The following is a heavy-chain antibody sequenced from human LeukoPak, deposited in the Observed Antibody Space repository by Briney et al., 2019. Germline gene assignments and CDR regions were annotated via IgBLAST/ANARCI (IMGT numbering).Heavy chain of an antibody. D-gene: IGHD1-1*01. Sequence: PGGSLRLSCAASGFTFSDYDMHWVRQPTGKGLEWAAAIGTAGDTYYTGSVKGRFTISRENAKNSLYLQMNSLRAGDTAVYYCARVAKERVGGVYYFDYWGRGTLVTVSS. J-gene: IGHJ4*02. V-gene: IGHV3-13*01. CDR2: IGTAGDT. CDR3: ARVAKERVGGVYYFDY. CDR1: GFTFSDYD.